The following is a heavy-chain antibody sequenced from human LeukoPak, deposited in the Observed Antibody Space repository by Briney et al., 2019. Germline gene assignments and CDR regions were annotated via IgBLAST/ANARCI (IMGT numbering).Heavy chain of an antibody. D-gene: IGHD5-24*01. J-gene: IGHJ5*02. CDR3: ARGGDGYKSPWFDP. CDR1: GGSISGSSYS. V-gene: IGHV4-39*07. CDR2: IYYSGST. Sequence: PSETLSLTCTVSGGSISGSSYSWGWIRQPPGKGLEWIGSIYYSGSTYYNPSLKSRITISLDTSKNQFSLKLISVTAADTAVYYCARGGDGYKSPWFDPWGQGTLVTVSS.